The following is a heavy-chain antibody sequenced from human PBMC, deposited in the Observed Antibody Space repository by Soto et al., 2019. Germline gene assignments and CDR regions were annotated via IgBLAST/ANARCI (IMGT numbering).Heavy chain of an antibody. J-gene: IGHJ6*03. CDR3: ARTIDYYYYMDV. V-gene: IGHV3-66*01. CDR2: IYSGGST. D-gene: IGHD3-3*01. Sequence: EVQLVESGGGLVQPGGSLRLSCAASGFTVSSNYMSWVRQAPGKGLEWVSVIYSGGSTYYADSVKGRFTISRDNSKNTLYLQMNSLRAEDTAVYYCARTIDYYYYMDVWGKGTTVTVSS. CDR1: GFTVSSNY.